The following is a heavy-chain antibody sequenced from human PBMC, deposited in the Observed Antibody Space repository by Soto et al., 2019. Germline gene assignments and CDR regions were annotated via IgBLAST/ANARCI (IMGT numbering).Heavy chain of an antibody. CDR2: VNEDGSVK. Sequence: EVQLVETGGDLVQPGDSLRLSCAASGFAFGRSSMGWVRQAPEKGLEGVAIVNEDGSVKLYMDSVEGRFTISRDNAKNSLDLQMNSCQSTRRLYYCVRVPAFGDGVYWGQGTLVTVSS. CDR1: GFAFGRSS. D-gene: IGHD3-10*01. CDR3: VRVPAFGDGVY. J-gene: IGHJ4*02. V-gene: IGHV3-7*01.